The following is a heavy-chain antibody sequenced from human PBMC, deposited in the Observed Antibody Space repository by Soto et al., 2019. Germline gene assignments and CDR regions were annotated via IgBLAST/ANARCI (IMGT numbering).Heavy chain of an antibody. J-gene: IGHJ5*02. V-gene: IGHV1-3*01. CDR1: GYTLTSYA. CDR2: INAGNGNT. CDR3: ARDAGTRYNWNDPIPIFRMFDP. Sequence: GASVKVSCKASGYTLTSYATHWVRQAPGQRLEWMGWINAGNGNTKYSQKFQGRVTITRDTSASTAYMELSSLRSEDTAVYYCARDAGTRYNWNDPIPIFRMFDPWGKGTLVTVSS. D-gene: IGHD1-20*01.